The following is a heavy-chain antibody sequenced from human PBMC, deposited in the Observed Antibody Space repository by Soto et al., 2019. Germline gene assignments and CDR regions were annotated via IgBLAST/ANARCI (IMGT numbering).Heavy chain of an antibody. Sequence: SLRLSCAASGFTFSDYYMSWIRQAPGKGLDWVSYISSSGSTIYYADSVKGRFTVSRDNAKNSLYLQMNSLRAEDTAMYYCARDRMYSSSWYSYWGQGTLVTVPS. CDR1: GFTFSDYY. D-gene: IGHD6-13*01. J-gene: IGHJ4*02. V-gene: IGHV3-11*01. CDR2: ISSSGSTI. CDR3: ARDRMYSSSWYSY.